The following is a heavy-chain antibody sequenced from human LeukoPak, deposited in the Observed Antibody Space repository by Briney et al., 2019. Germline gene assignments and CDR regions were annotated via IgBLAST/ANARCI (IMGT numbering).Heavy chain of an antibody. CDR3: ARVVYYSSGSYWGLDH. Sequence: GASVKVSCKASGYTFTSYGITWVRQAPGQGLEWMGWISAYNGNTSYAQNVQGRVTMTTDTSTSTAYMELRSLRSDDTAVFYCARVVYYSSGSYWGLDHWGQGTLVTVSS. J-gene: IGHJ4*02. CDR2: ISAYNGNT. D-gene: IGHD3-10*01. V-gene: IGHV1-18*01. CDR1: GYTFTSYG.